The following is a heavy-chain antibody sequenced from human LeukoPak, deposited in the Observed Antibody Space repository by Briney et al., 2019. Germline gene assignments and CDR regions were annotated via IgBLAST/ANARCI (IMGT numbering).Heavy chain of an antibody. CDR3: TARQWKANYYGSGRPWKAAAERNY. CDR1: GFTFSNAW. J-gene: IGHJ4*02. CDR2: IKSKTDGGTT. V-gene: IGHV3-15*01. D-gene: IGHD3-10*01. Sequence: GGSLRLSCAASGFTFSNAWMSWVRQAPGKGLEWVGRIKSKTDGGTTDYAAPVKGRFTISRDDSKNTLYLQMNSLKTEDTAVYYCTARQWKANYYGSGRPWKAAAERNYWGQGTLVTVSS.